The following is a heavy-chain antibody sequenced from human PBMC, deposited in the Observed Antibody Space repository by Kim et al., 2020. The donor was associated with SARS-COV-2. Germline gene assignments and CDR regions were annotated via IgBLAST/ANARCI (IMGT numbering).Heavy chain of an antibody. J-gene: IGHJ4*02. CDR2: ISYDGGNE. CDR3: ARDKGTGNYSGYDNPFDY. D-gene: IGHD5-12*01. Sequence: GGSLRLSCAASGFTFSNNAIHWVRLAPGKGLEWVAVISYDGGNEFYADSVKGRFTISRDNSKNTLYLQMNSLRTEDTAVYYCARDKGTGNYSGYDNPFDYWGQGTLVTVSS. V-gene: IGHV3-30*04. CDR1: GFTFSNNA.